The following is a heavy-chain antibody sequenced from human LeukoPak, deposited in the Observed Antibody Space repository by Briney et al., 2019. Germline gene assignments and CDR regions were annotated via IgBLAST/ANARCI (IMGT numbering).Heavy chain of an antibody. Sequence: SETLSLTCTVSGGSISSGGYYWSWIRQHPGKGLEWIGYIYYSGSTYYNPSLKSRVTISVDTSKNQFSLKLSSVTAADTAVYYCARDMTHDSSGYYFRGFDYWGQGTLVTVSS. V-gene: IGHV4-31*03. D-gene: IGHD3-22*01. CDR1: GGSISSGGYY. CDR2: IYYSGST. J-gene: IGHJ4*02. CDR3: ARDMTHDSSGYYFRGFDY.